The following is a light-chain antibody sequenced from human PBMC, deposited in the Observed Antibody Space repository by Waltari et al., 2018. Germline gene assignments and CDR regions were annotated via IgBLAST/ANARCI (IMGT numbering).Light chain of an antibody. Sequence: QSALTQPRSVSGSPGQSVTLSCTGTSSDIGGYKYVSWYQQHPGQAPKLVIYAVGKRPSGVPDRFSGSKAGNTASLTISGLQTDDDADYYCCSYAGRYTSVFGRGTRVTVL. V-gene: IGLV2-11*01. CDR2: AVG. J-gene: IGLJ2*01. CDR1: SSDIGGYKY. CDR3: CSYAGRYTSV.